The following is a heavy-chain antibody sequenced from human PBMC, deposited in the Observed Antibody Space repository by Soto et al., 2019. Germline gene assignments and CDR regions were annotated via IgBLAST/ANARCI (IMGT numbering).Heavy chain of an antibody. CDR3: ASEVRGAPHY. CDR2: IYHSGST. Sequence: SETLSLTCAVSGGSISGGGYSWSWIRQPPGKGLEWIGYIYHSGSTYYNPSLKSRVTISVDRSKNQFSLKLSSVTAADTAVYYCASEVRGAPHYWGQGTLVTVSS. J-gene: IGHJ4*02. D-gene: IGHD3-10*01. V-gene: IGHV4-30-2*01. CDR1: GGSISGGGYS.